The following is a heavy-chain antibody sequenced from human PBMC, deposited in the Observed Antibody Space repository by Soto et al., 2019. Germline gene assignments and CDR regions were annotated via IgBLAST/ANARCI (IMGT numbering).Heavy chain of an antibody. J-gene: IGHJ6*02. CDR2: IWYDGSNK. CDR3: ARDATIQLWPPYYYGMDV. V-gene: IGHV3-33*01. Sequence: PGGSLRLSCAASGFTFSSYGMHWVRQAPGKGLEWVAVIWYDGSNKYYADSVKGRFTISRDNSKNTLYLQMNSLRAEDTAVYYCARDATIQLWPPYYYGMDVWGQGTTVTVSS. CDR1: GFTFSSYG. D-gene: IGHD5-18*01.